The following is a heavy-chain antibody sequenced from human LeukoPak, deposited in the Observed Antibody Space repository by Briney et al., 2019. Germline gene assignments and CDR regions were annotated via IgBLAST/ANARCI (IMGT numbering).Heavy chain of an antibody. Sequence: PGRSLRLSCTASGFTFGDYALNWFRQAPGKGLEWVGFIRSKAYGGTTGYAASVKGRFIISRDDSKSIAYLQMNSLNTEDTAVYYCTSFYYFDSSGSPFDYWGQGTLVTVSS. CDR3: TSFYYFDSSGSPFDY. CDR1: GFTFGDYA. D-gene: IGHD3-22*01. V-gene: IGHV3-49*03. J-gene: IGHJ4*02. CDR2: IRSKAYGGTT.